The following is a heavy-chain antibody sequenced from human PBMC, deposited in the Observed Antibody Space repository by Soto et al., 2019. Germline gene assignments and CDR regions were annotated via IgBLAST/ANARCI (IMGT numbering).Heavy chain of an antibody. CDR2: IWYDGSNK. V-gene: IGHV3-33*01. CDR1: GFTFSSYG. J-gene: IGHJ4*02. Sequence: QVQLVESGGGVVQPGRSLRLSCAASGFTFSSYGMNWVRQAPGEGLEWVAVIWYDGSNKYYADSVKGRFTISRDNSKNTLYLQMYSLRAEDTAVYYCARATGRWLQLIFDYWGQGTLVTVSS. CDR3: ARATGRWLQLIFDY. D-gene: IGHD5-12*01.